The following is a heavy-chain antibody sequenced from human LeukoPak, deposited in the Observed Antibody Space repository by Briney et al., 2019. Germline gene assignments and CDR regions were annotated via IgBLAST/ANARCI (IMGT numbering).Heavy chain of an antibody. CDR1: GFTFSSYS. CDR2: ISSSSSYI. Sequence: GGSLRLSCAASGFTFSSYSMNWVRQAPGKGLEWVSSISSSSSYIYYADSVKGRFTISRDNAKNSLYLQMNSLRAEDTAVYYCARGRGYDILTGHYQDWFDPWGQGTLVTVSS. V-gene: IGHV3-21*01. D-gene: IGHD3-9*01. CDR3: ARGRGYDILTGHYQDWFDP. J-gene: IGHJ5*02.